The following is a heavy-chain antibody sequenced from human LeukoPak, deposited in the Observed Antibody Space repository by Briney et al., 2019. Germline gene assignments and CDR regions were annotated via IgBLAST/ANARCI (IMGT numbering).Heavy chain of an antibody. V-gene: IGHV3-64D*09. Sequence: GGSLRLSCSASAFPFSIYAMHWVRQAPGKGLEYVSAISDSGGSTYYADSVKSSFTISRDNSKNTLYLQMSSLRAEDTAVYFCVRGYSFGPYGMDVWGQGTTVTVSS. CDR3: VRGYSFGPYGMDV. D-gene: IGHD2-15*01. CDR2: ISDSGGST. CDR1: AFPFSIYA. J-gene: IGHJ6*02.